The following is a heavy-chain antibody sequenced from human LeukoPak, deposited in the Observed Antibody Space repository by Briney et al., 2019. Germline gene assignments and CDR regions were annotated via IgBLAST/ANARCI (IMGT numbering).Heavy chain of an antibody. CDR3: AGAGRYNYGRYYMDV. Sequence: GASVKVSCKASGYTFTGYYMHWVRQAPGQGLEWMGWINPNSGGTNYAQKFQGRVTMTRDTSISTAYMELSSLRSEDTGVYYCAGAGRYNYGRYYMDVWGKGTTVTVSS. J-gene: IGHJ6*03. CDR1: GYTFTGYY. D-gene: IGHD5-18*01. CDR2: INPNSGGT. V-gene: IGHV1-2*02.